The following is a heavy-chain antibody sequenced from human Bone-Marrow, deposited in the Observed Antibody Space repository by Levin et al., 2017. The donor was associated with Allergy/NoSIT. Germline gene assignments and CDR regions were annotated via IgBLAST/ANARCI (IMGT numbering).Heavy chain of an antibody. V-gene: IGHV3-33*01. J-gene: IGHJ4*02. CDR1: GFTFSSYG. D-gene: IGHD3-10*01. Sequence: GGSLRLSCAASGFTFSSYGMHWVRQAPGKGLEWVAVIWYDGSNKYYADSVKGRFTISRDNSKNTLYLQMNSLRAEDTAVYYCARSYYYGSGSYTNRQYYFDYWGQGTLVTVSS. CDR3: ARSYYYGSGSYTNRQYYFDY. CDR2: IWYDGSNK.